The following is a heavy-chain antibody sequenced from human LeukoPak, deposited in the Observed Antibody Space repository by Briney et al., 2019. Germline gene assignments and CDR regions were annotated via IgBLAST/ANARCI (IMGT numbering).Heavy chain of an antibody. V-gene: IGHV3-21*01. CDR3: ASLLQQFDY. Sequence: PGGSMRLSCAASGFTFSSYSMNWVRQAPGKGLEWVSSISSSSSYIYYADSVKGRLTISRDNSTNSMYLQMNSLRAEDTAVYYCASLLQQFDYWGQGTLVTVSS. CDR2: ISSSSSYI. CDR1: GFTFSSYS. J-gene: IGHJ4*02. D-gene: IGHD4-11*01.